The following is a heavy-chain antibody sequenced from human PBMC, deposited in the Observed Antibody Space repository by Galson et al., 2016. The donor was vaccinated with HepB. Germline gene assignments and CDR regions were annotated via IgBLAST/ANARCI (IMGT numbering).Heavy chain of an antibody. D-gene: IGHD3-10*01. Sequence: SLRLSCAASGLTFSSYAMTWVRQAPGKGLEWVSTITDNGGHTYYADSVKGRFPISRDNSKNTLYLQMNSLRAEDTALYYCASHAASGSYSDYFPHWGQGTLVTVSS. V-gene: IGHV3-23*01. CDR1: GLTFSSYA. CDR2: ITDNGGHT. J-gene: IGHJ4*02. CDR3: ASHAASGSYSDYFPH.